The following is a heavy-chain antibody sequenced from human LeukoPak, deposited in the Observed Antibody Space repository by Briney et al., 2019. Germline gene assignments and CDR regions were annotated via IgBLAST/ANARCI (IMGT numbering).Heavy chain of an antibody. J-gene: IGHJ3*02. CDR1: GYTFTGYC. D-gene: IGHD6-6*01. Sequence: EASVKVSFKASGYTFTGYCIHWVRQAPGQGLEWMGWIYPYSDDTNYAQNFQGRVTMTRDTSISTAYMELSSLKSDDTAVYYCARDRNSGSSLDIWGQGTMLTVSS. V-gene: IGHV1-2*02. CDR2: IYPYSDDT. CDR3: ARDRNSGSSLDI.